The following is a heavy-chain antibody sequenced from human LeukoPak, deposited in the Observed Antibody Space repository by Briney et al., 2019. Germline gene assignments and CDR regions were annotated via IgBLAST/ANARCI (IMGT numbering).Heavy chain of an antibody. Sequence: SETLSLTCTVSGGSISSSSYYWSWIRQPPGKGLEWIGSIYNSGSTYYNPSLKSRVTISVDTSKNQFSLKLSSVTAADTAVYYCARLAYYYDSSQSSAFDIWGQGTMVTVSS. D-gene: IGHD3-22*01. CDR1: GGSISSSSYY. J-gene: IGHJ3*02. CDR2: IYNSGST. V-gene: IGHV4-39*01. CDR3: ARLAYYYDSSQSSAFDI.